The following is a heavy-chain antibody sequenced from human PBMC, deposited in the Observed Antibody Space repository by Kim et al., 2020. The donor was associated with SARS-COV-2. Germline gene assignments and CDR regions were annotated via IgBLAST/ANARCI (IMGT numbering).Heavy chain of an antibody. CDR1: GYTFTSYG. D-gene: IGHD3-22*01. J-gene: IGHJ4*02. V-gene: IGHV1-18*01. Sequence: ASVKVSCKASGYTFTSYGISWVRQAPGQGLEWMGWISAYNGNTNYAQKLQGRVTMTTDTSTSTAYMELRSLRSDDTAVYYCARGRTYYDSSGFLDYWGQGTLVTVSS. CDR3: ARGRTYYDSSGFLDY. CDR2: ISAYNGNT.